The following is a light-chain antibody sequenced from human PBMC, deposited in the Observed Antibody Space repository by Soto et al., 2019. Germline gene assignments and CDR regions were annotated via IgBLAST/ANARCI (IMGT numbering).Light chain of an antibody. CDR1: SSDVGGYNY. CDR3: SSYGSTSTRYV. Sequence: QSVLTQPASVSGSPGQSITISCTGTSSDVGGYNYVSWYQQHPGKAPKLMIYEVSNRPSGVSNRFSGSKSGNTASLTISGXQXXDXGDYFCSSYGSTSTRYVFGTGTKLTV. V-gene: IGLV2-14*01. CDR2: EVS. J-gene: IGLJ1*01.